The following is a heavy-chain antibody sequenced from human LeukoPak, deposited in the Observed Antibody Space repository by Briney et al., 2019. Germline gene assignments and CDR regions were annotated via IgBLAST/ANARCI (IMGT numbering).Heavy chain of an antibody. V-gene: IGHV1-18*01. D-gene: IGHD1-14*01. CDR1: GYTFSSYG. CDR3: AREASTTWPNWFDP. CDR2: ISAYNDDT. Sequence: ASVKVSRKASGYTFSSYGISWVRQAPGQGLEWVGWISAYNDDTKYAQKFQGRVTMTTDTSTSTAYMEVRSLRPDDAAVYYCAREASTTWPNWFDPWGQGTLVTVSS. J-gene: IGHJ5*02.